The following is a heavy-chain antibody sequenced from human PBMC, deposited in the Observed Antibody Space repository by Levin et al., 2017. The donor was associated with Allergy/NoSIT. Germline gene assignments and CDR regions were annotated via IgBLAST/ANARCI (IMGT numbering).Heavy chain of an antibody. V-gene: IGHV4-30-2*01. D-gene: IGHD5-18*01. CDR1: GGSISSGGYS. J-gene: IGHJ4*02. Sequence: SCAVSGGSISSGGYSWSWIRQPPGKGLEWIGNIYLSGSTNDNPSLKSRVTMSVDRSKNQFSLKLSYVTAADTAVYYCARVAGYSYVYYFDYWGPGTLVTVSS. CDR2: IYLSGST. CDR3: ARVAGYSYVYYFDY.